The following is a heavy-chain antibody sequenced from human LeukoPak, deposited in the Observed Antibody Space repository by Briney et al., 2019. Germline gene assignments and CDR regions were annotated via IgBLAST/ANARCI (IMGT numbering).Heavy chain of an antibody. CDR3: VRLLAYNSGGEAFDH. V-gene: IGHV3-30*03. J-gene: IGHJ4*02. D-gene: IGHD1-20*01. CDR2: ISYDGSNK. Sequence: GGSLRLSCAASGFTFSSYGMHWVRQAPGKGLEWVAVISYDGSNKYYADSVKGRFTISRDNAKNSLYLQMNSLRAEDTAVYYCVRLLAYNSGGEAFDHWGQGTLVTVSS. CDR1: GFTFSSYG.